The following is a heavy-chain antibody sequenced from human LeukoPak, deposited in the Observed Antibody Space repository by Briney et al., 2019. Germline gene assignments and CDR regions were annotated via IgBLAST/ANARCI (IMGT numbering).Heavy chain of an antibody. CDR2: INLNSGGT. J-gene: IGHJ4*02. CDR3: ARNYDILSGYYTAIGY. CDR1: GYTFTGYY. V-gene: IGHV1-2*02. D-gene: IGHD3-9*01. Sequence: ASVKVSCKASGYTFTGYYMHWVRQAPGQELEGMGWINLNSGGTNYAQKFQGRVTTTRDTSISTAYMELSRLRSDDTAVYYCARNYDILSGYYTAIGYWGQGTLVTVSS.